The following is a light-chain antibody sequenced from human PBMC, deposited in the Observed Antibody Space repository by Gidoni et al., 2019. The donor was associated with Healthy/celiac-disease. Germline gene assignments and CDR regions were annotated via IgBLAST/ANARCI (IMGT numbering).Light chain of an antibody. V-gene: IGLV1-40*01. Sequence: SVLTPPPSLPPAPGQALTISCTGSSSNIGAGYDVHWYQQLPGTAPKLLIYGNSNRPSGVPDRFSGSKSGTSASLAITGLQAEDEADYYCQSYDSSLSGCVFGGGTKLTVL. CDR1: SSNIGAGYD. CDR3: QSYDSSLSGCV. J-gene: IGLJ3*02. CDR2: GNS.